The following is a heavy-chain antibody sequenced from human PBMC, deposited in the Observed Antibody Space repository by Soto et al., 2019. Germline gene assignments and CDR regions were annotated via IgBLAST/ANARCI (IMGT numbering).Heavy chain of an antibody. CDR3: ARTTVTPYYFDY. J-gene: IGHJ4*02. V-gene: IGHV4-39*01. D-gene: IGHD4-17*01. CDR2: IYYSGST. Sequence: ETLSLTCTVSGGSISISSYYWGCIRQPPGKGLEWIGSIYYSGSTYYNPSLKSRVTISVDTSKNQFSLKLSSVTAADTAVYYCARTTVTPYYFDYWGQGTPVTVSS. CDR1: GGSISISSYY.